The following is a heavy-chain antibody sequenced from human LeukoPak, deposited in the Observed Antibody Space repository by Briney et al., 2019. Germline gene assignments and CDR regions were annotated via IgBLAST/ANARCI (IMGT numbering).Heavy chain of an antibody. CDR1: GGSISSYY. J-gene: IGHJ4*02. CDR3: AGSGIYYDSSGYDFDY. Sequence: SETLSLTCTVSGGSISSYYWSWLRQPPGKGLEWIGYIYYSGSTNYNPSLKRRVTISVDTSKNQFSLKLSSVTAADTAVYYCAGSGIYYDSSGYDFDYWGQGTLVTVSS. V-gene: IGHV4-59*01. D-gene: IGHD3-22*01. CDR2: IYYSGST.